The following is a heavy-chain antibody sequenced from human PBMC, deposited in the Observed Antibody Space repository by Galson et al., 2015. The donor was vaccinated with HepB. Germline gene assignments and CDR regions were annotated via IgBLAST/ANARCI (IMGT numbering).Heavy chain of an antibody. CDR1: GFTFSSYA. V-gene: IGHV3-23*01. CDR3: ARVGWELRPLDY. CDR2: ISGSASST. Sequence: SLRLSCAASGFTFSSYAMSWVRQAPGKGLEWVSAISGSASSTYYGDSVKDRFTISRDNSKNRLYLQMNSLRAGDTAVYYCARVGWELRPLDYWGQGTLVTVSS. D-gene: IGHD1-26*01. J-gene: IGHJ4*02.